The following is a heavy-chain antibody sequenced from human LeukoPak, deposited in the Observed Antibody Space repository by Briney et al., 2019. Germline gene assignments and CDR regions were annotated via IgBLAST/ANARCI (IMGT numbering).Heavy chain of an antibody. CDR2: IIPILGIA. CDR3: ARSWSPTTVVIPESFDY. D-gene: IGHD4-23*01. Sequence: ASVNVSCKSSGCTLSSYAISWVRRAPGQGLEWMGRIIPILGIANYAQKFQGRVTITADKSTSTAYMELSSLRSEDTAVYYCARSWSPTTVVIPESFDYWGQGTLVTVSS. J-gene: IGHJ4*02. V-gene: IGHV1-69*04. CDR1: GCTLSSYA.